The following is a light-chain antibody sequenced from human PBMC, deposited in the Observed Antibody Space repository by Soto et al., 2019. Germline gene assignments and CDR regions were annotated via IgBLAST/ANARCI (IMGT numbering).Light chain of an antibody. J-gene: IGKJ3*01. CDR2: DAS. Sequence: DIQLTQSPSTLSASVRDRVTHTCRASQNINNWLAWYQQKPGKAPKVLIYDASSLESGVPSRFSGSGSGTEFTLTISSLQPDDFATYYCQQYDGNFGPGTKVDIK. CDR3: QQYDGN. V-gene: IGKV1-5*01. CDR1: QNINNW.